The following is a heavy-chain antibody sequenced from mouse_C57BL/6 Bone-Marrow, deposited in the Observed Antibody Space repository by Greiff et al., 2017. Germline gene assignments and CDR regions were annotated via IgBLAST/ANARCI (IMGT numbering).Heavy chain of an antibody. CDR2: IWTGGGT. V-gene: IGHV2-9-1*01. Sequence: VKLMESGPGLVAPSQSLSITCTVSGFSLTSYAISWVRQPPGKGLEWLGVIWTGGGTNYNSALKSRLSISKDNSKSQVFLKINSLQTEDTARYYGARNCPYSNYSYWYFDVWGTGTTVTVSS. CDR3: ARNCPYSNYSYWYFDV. J-gene: IGHJ1*03. CDR1: GFSLTSYA. D-gene: IGHD2-5*01.